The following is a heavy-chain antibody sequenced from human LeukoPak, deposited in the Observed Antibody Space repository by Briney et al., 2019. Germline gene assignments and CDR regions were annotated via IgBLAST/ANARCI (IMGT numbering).Heavy chain of an antibody. CDR3: ARLLGWESWVWYFDY. J-gene: IGHJ4*02. CDR2: IYYSGST. V-gene: IGHV4-59*08. D-gene: IGHD6-19*01. Sequence: PSETLSLTCTVSGGSISSYYWSWIRQPPGKGLEWIGYIYYSGSTNYNPSLKSRVTISVDTSKNQFSLKLSSVTAADTAVYYCARLLGWESWVWYFDYWGQGTLVTVSS. CDR1: GGSISSYY.